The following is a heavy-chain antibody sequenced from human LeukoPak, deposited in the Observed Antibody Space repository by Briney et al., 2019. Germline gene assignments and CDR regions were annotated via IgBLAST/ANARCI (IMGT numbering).Heavy chain of an antibody. CDR3: ATDRPYFDY. Sequence: GGSLRLSCAASEFTFSSYSMNWVRQAPGKGLEWVLYISGSGNTKYYADSVKGRFTISRDNSKNRLYLQMNSLRAEDTAVYYCATDRPYFDYWGQGTLVTVSS. J-gene: IGHJ4*02. V-gene: IGHV3-48*01. CDR1: EFTFSSYS. CDR2: ISGSGNTK.